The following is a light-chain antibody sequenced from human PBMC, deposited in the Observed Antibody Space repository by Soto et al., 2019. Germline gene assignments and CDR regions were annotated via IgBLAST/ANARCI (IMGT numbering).Light chain of an antibody. Sequence: RASRSVDTDLAWYQQKPGQAPRLLVFATSARATGVPDRFRGSRSGTDFTLTISSLQPEDSAVYYCQQYNNWPPITFGQGHDWRL. V-gene: IGKV3-15*01. CDR3: QQYNNWPPIT. CDR2: ATS. J-gene: IGKJ5*01. CDR1: RSVDTD.